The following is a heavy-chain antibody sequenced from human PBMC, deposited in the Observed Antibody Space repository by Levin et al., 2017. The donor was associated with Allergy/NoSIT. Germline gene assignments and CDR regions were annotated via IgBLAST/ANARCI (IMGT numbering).Heavy chain of an antibody. J-gene: IGHJ4*02. D-gene: IGHD6-19*01. V-gene: IGHV3-23*01. Sequence: ETLSLTCAASGFTFSSYAMSWVRQAPGKGLEWVSAISGSGGSTYYADSVKGRFTISRDNSKNTLYLQMNSLRAEDTAVYYCAKLGIAVAGDYWGQGTLVTVSS. CDR1: GFTFSSYA. CDR2: ISGSGGST. CDR3: AKLGIAVAGDY.